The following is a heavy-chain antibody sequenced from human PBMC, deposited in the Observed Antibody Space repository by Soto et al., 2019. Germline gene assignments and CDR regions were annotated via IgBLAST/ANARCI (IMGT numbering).Heavy chain of an antibody. J-gene: IGHJ4*02. CDR1: GFTFSTFA. Sequence: GGSLRLSCAASGFTFSTFAMHWVRRAPGKGLDWVAVISYDGSNKYYADSVKGRFTISRDNSKNTLYLQMNSLRAEDTAVYYCARDPAGGSGYYYLFDYRGQGTLVTVSS. V-gene: IGHV3-30-3*01. CDR2: ISYDGSNK. CDR3: ARDPAGGSGYYYLFDY. D-gene: IGHD3-22*01.